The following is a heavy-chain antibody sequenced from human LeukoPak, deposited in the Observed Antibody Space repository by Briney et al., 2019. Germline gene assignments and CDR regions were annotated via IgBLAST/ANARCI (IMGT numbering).Heavy chain of an antibody. D-gene: IGHD2-8*01. CDR1: GYTFTSYD. CDR2: INLSGGST. CDR3: ARDYVDDIPMIKDY. J-gene: IGHJ4*02. Sequence: GASVKVSCKASGYTFTSYDINWVRQATGQGLEWMGKINLSGGSTTYAQKFQGRVTMTRDTSTSTVYMELSSLRSEDTAVYYCARDYVDDIPMIKDYWGQGTLVTVSS. V-gene: IGHV1-46*01.